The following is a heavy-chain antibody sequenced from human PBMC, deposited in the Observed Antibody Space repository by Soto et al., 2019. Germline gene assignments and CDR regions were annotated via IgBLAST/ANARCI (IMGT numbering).Heavy chain of an antibody. CDR2: VYYTGST. CDR3: ARTVLGPDLLADSFVDYYYYMDG. D-gene: IGHD3-9*01. Sequence: SETLSLTCTVSGGSISSRDYHWICIRQPPGKGLEWIGYVYYTGSTSYNPSLKRRVTFSADSSRDQFSLRLNSVTAADTAVYYCARTVLGPDLLADSFVDYYYYMDGWGQGNTVT. J-gene: IGHJ6*03. V-gene: IGHV4-61*08. CDR1: GGSISSRDYH.